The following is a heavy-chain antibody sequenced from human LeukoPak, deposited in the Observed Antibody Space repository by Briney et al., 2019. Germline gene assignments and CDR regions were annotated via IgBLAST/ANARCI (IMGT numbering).Heavy chain of an antibody. V-gene: IGHV3-21*01. CDR2: INILSNYI. CDR1: GFTFSSYS. J-gene: IGHJ4*02. D-gene: IGHD3-10*01. Sequence: GGSLRLSCAASGFTFSSYSMNWVRQAPGKGLEWVSSINILSNYIYYADSVKGRFTISRGNAKNSLYVQMNSLRAEDTAVYYCARDSGMVRGTVDYWGQGTLVTVSS. CDR3: ARDSGMVRGTVDY.